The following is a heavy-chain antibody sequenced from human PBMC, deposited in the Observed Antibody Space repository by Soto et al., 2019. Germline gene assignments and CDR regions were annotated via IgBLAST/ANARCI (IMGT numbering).Heavy chain of an antibody. Sequence: QVQLVQSGAEMKKPGASVKVSCKASRYTFTGYYMHWVRQAPGQGLEWMGWINPNSGGTSYAQKFQDRVTMTRDTSITTAHMELSSLRSHDTAVYYCARGKTAAAFDYWGQGSLVTVSS. D-gene: IGHD6-13*01. CDR3: ARGKTAAAFDY. J-gene: IGHJ4*02. CDR2: INPNSGGT. CDR1: RYTFTGYY. V-gene: IGHV1-2*02.